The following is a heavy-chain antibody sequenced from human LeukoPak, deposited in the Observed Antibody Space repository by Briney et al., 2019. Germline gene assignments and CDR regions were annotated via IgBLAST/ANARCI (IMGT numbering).Heavy chain of an antibody. CDR2: IIPMYGTT. V-gene: IGHV1-69*13. CDR3: AREASGTRGYYYYGLDV. Sequence: ASVKVSCTASGGTLSSYAINWVRQAPGQGLEWMGLIIPMYGTTYYAQKFEGRVAISADESTGTAYLEVSSLRSDDTAVYYCAREASGTRGYYYYGLDVRGGGTTVIVSS. J-gene: IGHJ6*04. D-gene: IGHD6-13*01. CDR1: GGTLSSYA.